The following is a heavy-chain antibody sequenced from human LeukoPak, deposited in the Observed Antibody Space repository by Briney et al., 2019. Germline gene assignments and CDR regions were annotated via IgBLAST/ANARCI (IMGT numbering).Heavy chain of an antibody. J-gene: IGHJ5*02. Sequence: SQTLSLTCAISGDSVSSNSVTWNWIRQPPSRGLEWLGRTYYRSTWYNDYAVSVRGRVTVNPDTSKNQLSLHLNSVTPEDTAVYYCARRLTQYDCFDPWGQGILVTVSS. CDR2: TYYRSTWYN. CDR1: GDSVSSNSVT. V-gene: IGHV6-1*01. CDR3: ARRLTQYDCFDP. D-gene: IGHD2-2*01.